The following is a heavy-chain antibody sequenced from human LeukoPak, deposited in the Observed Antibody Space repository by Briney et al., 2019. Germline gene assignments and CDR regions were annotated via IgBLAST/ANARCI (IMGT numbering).Heavy chain of an antibody. CDR2: INHSGST. CDR3: ARESGSSDYYSYWYFDL. V-gene: IGHV4-34*01. D-gene: IGHD3-22*01. J-gene: IGHJ2*01. Sequence: SETLSLTCAVYGGSFSGYYWSWIRQPPGEGLEWIGEINHSGSTNYNPSLKSRVTISVDTSKNQFSLKLSSVTAADTAVYYCARESGSSDYYSYWYFDLWGRGTLVTVSS. CDR1: GGSFSGYY.